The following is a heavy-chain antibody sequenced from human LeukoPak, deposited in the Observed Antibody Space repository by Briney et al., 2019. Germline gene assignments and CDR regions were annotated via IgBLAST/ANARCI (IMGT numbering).Heavy chain of an antibody. J-gene: IGHJ4*02. D-gene: IGHD3-22*01. CDR2: IYTSVST. CDR1: DGSISSYY. Sequence: SETLSLTCTVSDGSISSYYWSWIRQPPGKGLEWIGYIYTSVSTNYNPSLKSRVTISVDTSKNQFSLKPSSVTAADTAVYYCARQPLAYYDSSGYCFDYWGQGTLVTVSS. V-gene: IGHV4-4*09. CDR3: ARQPLAYYDSSGYCFDY.